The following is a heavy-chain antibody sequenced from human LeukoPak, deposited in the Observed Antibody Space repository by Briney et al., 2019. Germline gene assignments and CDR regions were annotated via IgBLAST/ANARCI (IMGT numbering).Heavy chain of an antibody. V-gene: IGHV4-4*07. CDR1: GDSISTYY. CDR3: ARAVYSSSSLD. J-gene: IGHJ3*01. Sequence: SETLSLTYTVPGDSISTYYWSWIRQPAGKGLEWIGRIYTSGSTNYNPSLKSRVTMSVDTSKNQFSLKLSSVTAADTAVYYCARAVYSSSSLDWGQGTMVTVSS. D-gene: IGHD6-6*01. CDR2: IYTSGST.